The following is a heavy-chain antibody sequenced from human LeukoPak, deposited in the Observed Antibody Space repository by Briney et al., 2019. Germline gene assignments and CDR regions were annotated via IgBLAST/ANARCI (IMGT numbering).Heavy chain of an antibody. D-gene: IGHD2-15*01. J-gene: IGHJ5*02. CDR3: ARRRIVVVAATPGHNWFDP. CDR1: GGSISSSSYY. Sequence: TSETLPLTCTVSGGSISSSSYYWGWIRQPPGKGLEWIGSIYYSGSTYYNPSLKSRVTISVDTSKNQFSLKLSSVTAADTAVYYCARRRIVVVAATPGHNWFDPWGRGTLVTVSS. CDR2: IYYSGST. V-gene: IGHV4-39*01.